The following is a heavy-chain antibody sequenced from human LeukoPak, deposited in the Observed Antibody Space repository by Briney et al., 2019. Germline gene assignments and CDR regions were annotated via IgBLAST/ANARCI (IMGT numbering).Heavy chain of an antibody. V-gene: IGHV3-48*01. CDR1: GFTFSSYT. CDR3: ARPYSGYEDDWFDP. Sequence: QPGGSLRLSCAASGFTFSSYTMNWVRQAPGKGLEWVSYISSSSSTKEYADSVKGRFTISRDNAKNSLYLQMNSLRAEDTAVYYCARPYSGYEDDWFDPWGQGTLVTVSS. J-gene: IGHJ5*02. D-gene: IGHD5-12*01. CDR2: ISSSSSTK.